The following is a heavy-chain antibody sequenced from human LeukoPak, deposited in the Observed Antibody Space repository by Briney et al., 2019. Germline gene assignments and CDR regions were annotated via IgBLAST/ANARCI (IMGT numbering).Heavy chain of an antibody. V-gene: IGHV3-74*01. D-gene: IGHD2-15*01. CDR3: VRGGESTWS. CDR1: GFTFSSYW. Sequence: GGSLRLSCAASGFTFSSYWMHWVRQAPGQGPVWVSRINNDGSGTTYADSVKGRFTISRDDAKNTLYLQMNSLRAEDTAVYYCVRGGESTWSWGQGTLVTVSS. J-gene: IGHJ5*02. CDR2: INNDGSGT.